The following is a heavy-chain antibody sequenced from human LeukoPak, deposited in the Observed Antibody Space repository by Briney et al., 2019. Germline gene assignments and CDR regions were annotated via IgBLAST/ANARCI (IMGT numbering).Heavy chain of an antibody. Sequence: SETLSLTCTVSGYSISSGYYWGWIRQPPGKGLEWIGSIYHSGSTYYNPSLKSRVTISVDTSKNQFSLKLSSVTAADTAVYYCARALSGSYLDYWGQGTLVTVSS. V-gene: IGHV4-38-2*02. D-gene: IGHD1-26*01. CDR1: GYSISSGYY. CDR3: ARALSGSYLDY. J-gene: IGHJ4*02. CDR2: IYHSGST.